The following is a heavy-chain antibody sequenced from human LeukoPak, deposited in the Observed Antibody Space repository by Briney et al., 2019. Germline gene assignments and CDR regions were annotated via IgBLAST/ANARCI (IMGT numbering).Heavy chain of an antibody. J-gene: IGHJ6*03. CDR2: INHSGST. D-gene: IGHD5-18*01. Sequence: PSETLSLTCAVYGGSFSGYYWSRIRQPPGKGLEWIGEINHSGSTNDNPSLKSRVTISVDTSKNQFSLKLSSVTAADTAVYYCARGRRFTAMVTGYYYYMDVWGKGTTVTVSS. CDR1: GGSFSGYY. V-gene: IGHV4-34*01. CDR3: ARGRRFTAMVTGYYYYMDV.